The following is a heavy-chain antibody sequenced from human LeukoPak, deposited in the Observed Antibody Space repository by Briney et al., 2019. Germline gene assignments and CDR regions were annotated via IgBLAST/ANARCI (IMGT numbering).Heavy chain of an antibody. CDR1: GGSFSGYY. Sequence: PSETLSLTCAVYGGSFSGYYWSWIRQPPGKGLEWIGEINHSGSTNYNPSLKSRVTISVDTSKNQFSLKLSSVTAADTAVYYCARGAPMVRGVIDFDYWGQGTLVTVSS. CDR2: INHSGST. CDR3: ARGAPMVRGVIDFDY. J-gene: IGHJ4*02. V-gene: IGHV4-34*01. D-gene: IGHD3-10*01.